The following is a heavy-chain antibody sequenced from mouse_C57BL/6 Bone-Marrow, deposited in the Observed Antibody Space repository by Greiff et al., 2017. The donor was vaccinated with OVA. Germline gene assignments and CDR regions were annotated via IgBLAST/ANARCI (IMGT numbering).Heavy chain of an antibody. Sequence: EVQRVESGPGLAKPSQTLSLTCSVTGYSITSDYWNWIRKFPGNKLEYMGYISYSGSTYYNPSLKSRISITRDTSKNQYHLQLNSVTTEDTATYYCARCGSSFNWYFDVWGTGTTVTVSS. CDR2: ISYSGST. J-gene: IGHJ1*03. CDR3: ARCGSSFNWYFDV. CDR1: GYSITSDY. D-gene: IGHD1-1*01. V-gene: IGHV3-8*01.